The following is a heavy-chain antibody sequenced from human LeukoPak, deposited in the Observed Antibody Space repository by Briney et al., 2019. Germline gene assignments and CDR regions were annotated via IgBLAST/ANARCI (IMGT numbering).Heavy chain of an antibody. CDR1: GFTFSDYY. D-gene: IGHD6-19*01. V-gene: IGHV3-11*04. CDR3: ARAAAFPGSGWYYYFDY. CDR2: ISSSGSSI. Sequence: GGSLRLSYAVSGFTFSDYYMIWIRQAPGKGLDWVSYISSSGSSIYYADSVKGRFTISRDNAKNSLYLQMISLRAEDTAVYYCARAAAFPGSGWYYYFDYWGQGTLVTVSS. J-gene: IGHJ4*02.